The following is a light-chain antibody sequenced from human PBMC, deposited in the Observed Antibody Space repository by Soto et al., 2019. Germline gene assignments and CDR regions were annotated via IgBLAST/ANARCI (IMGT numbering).Light chain of an antibody. CDR3: KSYAGSNTYV. Sequence: QSALTQPRSASGSPGQSVTISCTGTKNDIGVYDFVSWYQDHPGKAPRLIIYEVVQRPSGVPDRFSGSKSGNTASLTVSGLQAADEADYFCKSYAGSNTYVFGSGIKVTVL. V-gene: IGLV2-8*01. CDR2: EVV. J-gene: IGLJ1*01. CDR1: KNDIGVYDF.